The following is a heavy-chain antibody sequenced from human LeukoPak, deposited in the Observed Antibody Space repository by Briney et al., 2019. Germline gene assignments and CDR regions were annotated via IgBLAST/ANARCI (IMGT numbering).Heavy chain of an antibody. V-gene: IGHV1-2*02. Sequence: ASVKVSCKASGYTFTDCYMHWVRQAPGQGLEWMGWINPNSGGTNYAQKFQGRVTMTRDTPISTAYMELSRLTSDDSAVYYCARDRSAGRDLDYWGQGTLLTVSS. CDR3: ARDRSAGRDLDY. CDR2: INPNSGGT. J-gene: IGHJ4*02. D-gene: IGHD1-26*01. CDR1: GYTFTDCY.